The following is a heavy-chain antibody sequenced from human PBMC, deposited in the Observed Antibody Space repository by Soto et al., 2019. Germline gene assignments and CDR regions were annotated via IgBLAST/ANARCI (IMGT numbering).Heavy chain of an antibody. CDR3: ARLIGSSSYYYYGMDV. CDR1: GYTFTNYA. V-gene: IGHV1-3*01. CDR2: INAGNGNT. J-gene: IGHJ6*02. Sequence: GASVKVSCKASGYTFTNYAMHWVRQAPGQRLEWMGWINAGNGNTKYSQKFQGRVTITRDTSASTAYMELSSLRSEDTAVYYCARLIGSSSYYYYGMDVWGQGTTATVSS. D-gene: IGHD6-6*01.